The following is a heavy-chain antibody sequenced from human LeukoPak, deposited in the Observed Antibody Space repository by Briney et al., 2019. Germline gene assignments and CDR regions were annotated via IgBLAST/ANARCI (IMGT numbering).Heavy chain of an antibody. CDR1: GFSLSNHN. D-gene: IGHD3-10*02. CDR3: AELGITMIGGV. J-gene: IGHJ6*04. CDR2: ISSDGINK. Sequence: GGSLRLSCAASGFSLSNHNMHWVRQAPGKGLEWVAVISSDGINKYYADSVKGRFTISRDNAKNSLYLQMNSLRAEDTAVYYCAELGITMIGGVWGKGTTVTISS. V-gene: IGHV3-30*04.